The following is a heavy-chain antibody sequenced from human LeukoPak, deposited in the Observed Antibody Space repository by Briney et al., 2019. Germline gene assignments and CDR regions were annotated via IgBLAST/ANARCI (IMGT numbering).Heavy chain of an antibody. Sequence: PGGSLRLSCAASGFTFSSYSMNWVRQAPGKGLEWVSYISSSSSTIYYADSVKGRFTISRGNAKNSLYLQMNSLRDEDTAVYYCARDITPPITMIVVVTGFDPWGQGTLVTVSS. J-gene: IGHJ5*02. V-gene: IGHV3-48*02. CDR2: ISSSSSTI. D-gene: IGHD3-22*01. CDR3: ARDITPPITMIVVVTGFDP. CDR1: GFTFSSYS.